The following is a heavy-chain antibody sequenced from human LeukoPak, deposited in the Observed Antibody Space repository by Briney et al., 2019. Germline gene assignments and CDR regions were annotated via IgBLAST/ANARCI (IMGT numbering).Heavy chain of an antibody. Sequence: GGSLRLSCAASGFTFSSYAMHWVRQAPGKGLEWVAVISYDGSNKYYADSVKGRFTISRDNSKNTLYLQTNSLRAEDTAVYYCVNEQQLTFDYWGQGTLVTVSS. CDR3: VNEQQLTFDY. V-gene: IGHV3-30-3*01. D-gene: IGHD6-13*01. CDR1: GFTFSSYA. CDR2: ISYDGSNK. J-gene: IGHJ4*02.